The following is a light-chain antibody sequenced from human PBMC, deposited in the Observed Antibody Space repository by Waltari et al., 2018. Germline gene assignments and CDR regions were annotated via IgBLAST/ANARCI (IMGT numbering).Light chain of an antibody. Sequence: IVLTQSPGTLSLSPGERATLSCRASQSVSSSHLAWYQQKPGQAPRLLIYGASSRATGIPDRFSGSGSGTDFTLTISRLEPEDFAVYYCQQYGSSPTFGQRTKVEIK. V-gene: IGKV3-20*01. CDR1: QSVSSSH. CDR2: GAS. CDR3: QQYGSSPT. J-gene: IGKJ1*01.